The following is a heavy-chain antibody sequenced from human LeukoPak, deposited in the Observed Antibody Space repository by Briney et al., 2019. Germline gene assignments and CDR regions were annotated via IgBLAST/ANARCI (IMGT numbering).Heavy chain of an antibody. V-gene: IGHV3-48*01. Sequence: GGSLRLSCEGSGFMFGKHGLIWVRQPPGKGLDWLSFCGPSGETRLYADSVKGRFTISRDSPKKMLFLQMNNLRADDTAVYYCAKGTTGHYHNRSGYFYYFDQWGQGSLVTVSS. CDR2: CGPSGETR. J-gene: IGHJ4*02. CDR1: GFMFGKHG. CDR3: AKGTTGHYHNRSGYFYYFDQ. D-gene: IGHD3-22*01.